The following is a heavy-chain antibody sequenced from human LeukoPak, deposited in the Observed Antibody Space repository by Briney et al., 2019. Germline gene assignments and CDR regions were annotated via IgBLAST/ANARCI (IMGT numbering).Heavy chain of an antibody. CDR1: GGSFSGYY. J-gene: IGHJ2*01. Sequence: PSETLSLTCAVYGGSFSGYYWSWIRQPPGKGLEWIGEINHSGSTNYNPSLKSRVTISVDTSKNQFSLKLSSVTAADTAVYYCARVDSRGIPYWYLDLWGRGTLVTVSS. D-gene: IGHD6-13*01. V-gene: IGHV4-34*01. CDR3: ARVDSRGIPYWYLDL. CDR2: INHSGST.